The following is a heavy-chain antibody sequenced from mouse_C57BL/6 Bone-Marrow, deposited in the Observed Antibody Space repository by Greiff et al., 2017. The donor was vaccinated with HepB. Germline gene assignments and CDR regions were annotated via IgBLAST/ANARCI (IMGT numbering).Heavy chain of an antibody. Sequence: DVKLVESGGDLVKPGGSLKLSCAASGFTFSSYGMSWVRQTPDKRLEWVATISSGGSYTYYPDSVKGRFTISRDNAKNTLYLQMSSLKSEDTAMYYCARHYYGSSPPYYFDYWGQGTTLTVSS. J-gene: IGHJ2*01. CDR1: GFTFSSYG. CDR3: ARHYYGSSPPYYFDY. CDR2: ISSGGSYT. D-gene: IGHD1-1*01. V-gene: IGHV5-6*02.